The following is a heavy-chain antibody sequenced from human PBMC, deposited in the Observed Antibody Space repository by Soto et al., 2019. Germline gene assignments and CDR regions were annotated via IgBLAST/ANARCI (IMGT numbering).Heavy chain of an antibody. CDR2: IDAGTGNT. Sequence: PSVKVSCKASGYSFTNYAIYWVRQAPGQRLEWMGRIDAGTGNTKYSQQFQGRVTIIRDTSASTAYMELSSLTSEDTAVYYCARGASSSWTSLDYWGQGTPVTVSS. CDR1: GYSFTNYA. V-gene: IGHV1-3*01. CDR3: ARGASSSWTSLDY. J-gene: IGHJ4*02. D-gene: IGHD6-13*01.